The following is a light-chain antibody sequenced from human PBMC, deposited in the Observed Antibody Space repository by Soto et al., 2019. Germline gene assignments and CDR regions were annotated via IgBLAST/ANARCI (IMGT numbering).Light chain of an antibody. CDR3: ATWDDRLNGRV. CDR2: NNN. Sequence: QSVLTQPPSASGTPGQRVTISCSGSSSNIGTKTVNWYQHLLGTAPKLLIYNNNERPSGVPDRFSASKSGTSAALAISGLQSEDEADYYCATWDDRLNGRVFGGGTKLTVL. J-gene: IGLJ2*01. CDR1: SSNIGTKT. V-gene: IGLV1-44*01.